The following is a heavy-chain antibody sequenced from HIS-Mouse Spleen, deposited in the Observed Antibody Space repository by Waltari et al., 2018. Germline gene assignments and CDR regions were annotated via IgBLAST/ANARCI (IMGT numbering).Heavy chain of an antibody. V-gene: IGHV4-38-2*02. CDR3: ARALEYSSSWYYYYYGMDV. Sequence: QVQLQESGPGLVKPSETLSLTCTVSGYSISSGYYWGWMRQPPGKGLEWIGGIYHIWRTYYNPSLKSRVTISVDTSKNQFSLKLSSVTAADTAVYYCARALEYSSSWYYYYYGMDVWGQGTTVTVSS. CDR1: GYSISSGYY. J-gene: IGHJ6*02. CDR2: IYHIWRT. D-gene: IGHD6-13*01.